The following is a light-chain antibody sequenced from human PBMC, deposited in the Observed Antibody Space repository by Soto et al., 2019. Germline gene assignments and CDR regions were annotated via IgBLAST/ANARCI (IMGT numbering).Light chain of an antibody. CDR2: KAS. Sequence: DIQMTQSPSTLSGSVGDRVTITCRASQTISSWLAWYQQKPGKAPKLLIFKASTLKSRVPSMFSGSGSETGFTLTISSLQTDNFATYYCQHYNSYSETFSQETKVQL. CDR1: QTISSW. CDR3: QHYNSYSET. V-gene: IGKV1-5*03. J-gene: IGKJ1*01.